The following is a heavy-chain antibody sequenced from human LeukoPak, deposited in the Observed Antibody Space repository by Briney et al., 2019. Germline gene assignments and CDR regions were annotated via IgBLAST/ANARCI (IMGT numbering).Heavy chain of an antibody. CDR3: ATHYDSSGYYFDY. CDR1: GGTFSTYA. J-gene: IGHJ4*02. D-gene: IGHD3-22*01. CDR2: IIPIFGTA. Sequence: GASVKVSCKASGGTFSTYAIGWVRQAPGQGLEWMGGIIPIFGTANYAQKFQGRVTITADESTSTAYMELSSQRSEDTAVYYCATHYDSSGYYFDYWGQGTLVTVSS. V-gene: IGHV1-69*13.